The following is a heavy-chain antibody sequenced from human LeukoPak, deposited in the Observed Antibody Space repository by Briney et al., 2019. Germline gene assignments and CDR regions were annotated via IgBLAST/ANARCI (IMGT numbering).Heavy chain of an antibody. J-gene: IGHJ4*02. V-gene: IGHV4-39*01. Sequence: PSETLSLTCTVSGGSISSSSYYWGWIRQPPGKGLEWIGSIYYSGSTYYNPSLKSRVTISVDTSKNQFSLKLTSMTAADTAVYYCARQGYFDRGGCYPIFDSWGQGTLVTVSS. CDR1: GGSISSSSYY. D-gene: IGHD3-22*01. CDR3: ARQGYFDRGGCYPIFDS. CDR2: IYYSGST.